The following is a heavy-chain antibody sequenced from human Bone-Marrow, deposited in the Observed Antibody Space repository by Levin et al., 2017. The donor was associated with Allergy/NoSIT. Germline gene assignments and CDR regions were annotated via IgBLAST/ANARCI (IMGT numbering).Heavy chain of an antibody. CDR2: IYPGDSDT. D-gene: IGHD6-19*01. CDR3: ARRSEWLAPPDY. V-gene: IGHV5-51*01. J-gene: IGHJ4*02. CDR1: GYSFTSYW. Sequence: ASVKVSCKGSGYSFTSYWIGWVRQMPGKGLEWMGIIYPGDSDTRYSPSFQGQVTISADKSISTAYLQWSSLKASDTAMYYCARRSEWLAPPDYWGQGTLVTVSS.